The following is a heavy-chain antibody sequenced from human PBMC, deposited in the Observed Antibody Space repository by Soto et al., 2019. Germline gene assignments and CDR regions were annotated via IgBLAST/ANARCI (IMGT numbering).Heavy chain of an antibody. CDR1: GGSISSHNYF. J-gene: IGHJ5*01. D-gene: IGHD3-22*01. CDR2: IYYSGSA. V-gene: IGHV4-39*01. CDR3: ARRVFHYEGGGYYDS. Sequence: ETLSLTCTVSGGSISSHNYFWGWIRQPPGKGLEWIGTIYYSGSAYYNPSLKSRVTISVDTSKNQFSLKLSSLTAADTAVYYCARRVFHYEGGGYYDSWGQGTLVTVSS.